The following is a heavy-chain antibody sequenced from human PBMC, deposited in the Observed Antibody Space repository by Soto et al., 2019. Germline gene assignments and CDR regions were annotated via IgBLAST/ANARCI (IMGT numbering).Heavy chain of an antibody. V-gene: IGHV4-4*02. CDR2: IYHSGST. CDR1: GGSRSNSNW. Sequence: QVRLQESGPGLLNPSGTLSLTSTFSGGSRSNSNWCTWVLQSPGKGLEWIGYIYHSGSTNYNQSFKSRVTISIDKSKNQFALKLNSVDAADTAVYDCAREPVYRDERSVRATDGIDHWGQGTLVTVSS. CDR3: AREPVYRDERSVRATDGIDH. D-gene: IGHD1-1*01. J-gene: IGHJ5*02.